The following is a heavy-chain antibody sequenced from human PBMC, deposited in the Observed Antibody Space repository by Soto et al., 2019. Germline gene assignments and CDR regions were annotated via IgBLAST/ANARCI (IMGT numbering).Heavy chain of an antibody. V-gene: IGHV5-51*01. CDR1: GYTFTDYW. Sequence: GESLKISCKGSGYTFTDYWIGWVRQLPGKGLEWMGIIYPGDSDTRYSPSFQGQVTITADKSTSTAYLQWNTLKASHTAMYYCARNISNLRYYYYAMHVCGQGTTVTVSS. CDR3: ARNISNLRYYYYAMHV. CDR2: IYPGDSDT. D-gene: IGHD6-13*01. J-gene: IGHJ6*02.